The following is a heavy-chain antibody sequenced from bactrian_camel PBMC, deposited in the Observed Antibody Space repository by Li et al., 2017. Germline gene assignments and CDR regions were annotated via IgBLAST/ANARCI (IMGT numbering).Heavy chain of an antibody. D-gene: IGHD6*01. Sequence: VQLVESGGGLVQPGGSLRLSCAASGFPFSTIAMSWVRQAPGKGLEWVSGINGAGSSTYYADSVKGRFTISRDIAKNTLYLQVNSLKTEDTAMYYCADLSPYYGGSWARADYWGQGTQVTVS. CDR3: ADLSPYYGGSWARADY. CDR2: INGAGSST. J-gene: IGHJ4*01. CDR1: GFPFSTIA. V-gene: IGHV3S31*01.